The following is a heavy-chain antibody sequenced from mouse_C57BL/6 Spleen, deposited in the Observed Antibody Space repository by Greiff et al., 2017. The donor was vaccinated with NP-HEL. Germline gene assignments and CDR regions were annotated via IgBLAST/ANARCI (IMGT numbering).Heavy chain of an antibody. D-gene: IGHD3-3*01. CDR1: GYTFTDYY. CDR3: ARGGRYFDV. CDR2: INPNNGGT. J-gene: IGHJ1*03. V-gene: IGHV1-26*01. Sequence: EVQLQQSGPELVKPGASVKISCKASGYTFTDYYMNWVKQSHGKSLEWIGDINPNNGGTSYNQQFKGKATLTVDKSSSTAYMELRSLTSEDSAVYYCARGGRYFDVWGTGTTVTVSS.